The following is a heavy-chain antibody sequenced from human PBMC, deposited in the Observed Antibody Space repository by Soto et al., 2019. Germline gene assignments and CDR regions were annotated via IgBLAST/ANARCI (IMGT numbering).Heavy chain of an antibody. Sequence: EVQLVESGGGLIQPGGSLRLSCAASGFSVSSDNMGWVRQAPGKGLEWVSLIYSGGNTYFAYSVKDRFTISRDNSKNTVYLQMNSLRTEDTAVYYCTRVSVAGCSTTSCLTWYFDLWGRGTLVTVSS. CDR2: IYSGGNT. J-gene: IGHJ2*01. CDR1: GFSVSSDN. D-gene: IGHD2-2*01. CDR3: TRVSVAGCSTTSCLTWYFDL. V-gene: IGHV3-53*01.